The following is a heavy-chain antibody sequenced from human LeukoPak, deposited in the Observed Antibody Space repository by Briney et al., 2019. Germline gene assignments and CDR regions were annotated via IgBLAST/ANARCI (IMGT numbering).Heavy chain of an antibody. CDR2: ISAHNGNT. CDR1: GYTFTSYG. D-gene: IGHD3-22*01. CDR3: ARVGITMIVVVIPPDY. Sequence: GASVKVSCKASGYTFTSYGISWVRQAPGQGLEWMGWISAHNGNTNYAQKLQGRVTMTTDTSTSTAYMELRSLRSDDTAVYYCARVGITMIVVVIPPDYWGQGTLVTVSS. J-gene: IGHJ4*02. V-gene: IGHV1-18*01.